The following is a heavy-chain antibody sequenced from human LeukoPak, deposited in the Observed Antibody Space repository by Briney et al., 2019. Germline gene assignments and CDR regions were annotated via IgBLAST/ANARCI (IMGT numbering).Heavy chain of an antibody. J-gene: IGHJ4*02. D-gene: IGHD3-22*01. CDR1: GGSFSGYY. CDR2: INHSGST. CDR3: ARGGRDTGADYYDSSGSDY. Sequence: SETLSLTCAVYGGSFSGYYWSWIRQPPGKGLEWIGEINHSGSTNYNPSPKSRVTISVDTSKNQFSLKLSSVTAADTAVYYCARGGRDTGADYYDSSGSDYWGQGTLVTVSS. V-gene: IGHV4-34*01.